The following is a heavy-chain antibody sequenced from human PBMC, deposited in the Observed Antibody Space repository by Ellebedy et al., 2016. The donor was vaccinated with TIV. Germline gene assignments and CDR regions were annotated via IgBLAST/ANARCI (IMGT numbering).Heavy chain of an antibody. CDR2: INAGNGNT. Sequence: AVSVKVSCKASGYTFTSYAMHWARQAPGQRLEWMGWINAGNGNTKYSQKFQGRVTITRDTSASTAYMELSSLRSEDTAVYYCARGTRDGYNYVSDYWGQGTLVTVSS. CDR1: GYTFTSYA. V-gene: IGHV1-3*01. D-gene: IGHD5-24*01. J-gene: IGHJ4*02. CDR3: ARGTRDGYNYVSDY.